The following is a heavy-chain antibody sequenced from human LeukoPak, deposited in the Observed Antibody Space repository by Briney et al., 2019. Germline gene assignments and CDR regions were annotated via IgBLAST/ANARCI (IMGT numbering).Heavy chain of an antibody. CDR2: ISSSGSTI. D-gene: IGHD1-26*01. J-gene: IGHJ4*02. V-gene: IGHV3-48*04. CDR3: ARDQGGSFDY. Sequence: GGSLRLSCTASGFTFINYSMNWVRQAPGKGLEWVSYISSSGSTIYYADSVKGRFTISRDNAKNSLYLQMNSLRAEDTAVYYCARDQGGSFDYWGQGTLVTVSS. CDR1: GFTFINYS.